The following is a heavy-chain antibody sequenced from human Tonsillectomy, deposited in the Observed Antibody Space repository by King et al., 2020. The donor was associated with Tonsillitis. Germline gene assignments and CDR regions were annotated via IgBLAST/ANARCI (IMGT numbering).Heavy chain of an antibody. D-gene: IGHD6-6*01. Sequence: VQLVESGAEVKKPGESLRISCKGSGYSFTSYWISWGREIPGKGLEWMGRFDPSVPYTNYSPSFQGHVTISADKSISTAYLQWSSLKAADTAMYYCARHQGQLADYWGQGTLVTVSS. V-gene: IGHV5-10-1*03. CDR2: FDPSVPYT. J-gene: IGHJ4*02. CDR1: GYSFTSYW. CDR3: ARHQGQLADY.